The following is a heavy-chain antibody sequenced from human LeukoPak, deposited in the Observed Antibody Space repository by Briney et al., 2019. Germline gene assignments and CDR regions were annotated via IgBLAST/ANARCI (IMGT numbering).Heavy chain of an antibody. J-gene: IGHJ4*02. Sequence: GGSLRLSCAASGFSFSNFWMLWVPQVPGKGLACVSRIDSAGGGTAYADSVKGRFTISRDNAKNSLYLQMNSLRAEDTAVYYCARDGPRLERLRFLEWDPGYWGQGTLVTVSS. D-gene: IGHD3-3*01. V-gene: IGHV3-74*01. CDR2: IDSAGGGT. CDR1: GFSFSNFW. CDR3: ARDGPRLERLRFLEWDPGY.